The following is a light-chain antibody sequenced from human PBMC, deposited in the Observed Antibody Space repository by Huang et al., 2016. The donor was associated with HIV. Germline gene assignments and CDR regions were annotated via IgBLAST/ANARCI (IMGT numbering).Light chain of an antibody. V-gene: IGKV1-39*01. CDR2: TVS. J-gene: IGKJ1*01. CDR3: QQSFSVPRT. CDR1: QKITKS. Sequence: DIQMTQSPPSLSASVGDRVTFTCRADQKITKSLNWYQQKPGKAPKRLIYTVSTLESGVPSRCSGSGSGSRFTLNIGNLQPEDFATYYCQQSFSVPRTFG.